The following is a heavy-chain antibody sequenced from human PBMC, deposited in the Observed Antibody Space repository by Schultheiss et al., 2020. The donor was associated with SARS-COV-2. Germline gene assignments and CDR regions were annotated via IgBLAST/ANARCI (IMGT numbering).Heavy chain of an antibody. CDR1: GGSFSGYY. D-gene: IGHD1-14*01. V-gene: IGHV4-34*01. CDR2: INHSGGT. J-gene: IGHJ6*02. CDR3: ARDNTYLGPMDV. Sequence: SETLSLTCAVYGGSFSGYYWSWIRQPPGKGLEWIGEINHSGGTNYNPSLKSRVTISVDTSENQFSLKVRSVTAADTAVYYCARDNTYLGPMDVWGQGTTVTVSS.